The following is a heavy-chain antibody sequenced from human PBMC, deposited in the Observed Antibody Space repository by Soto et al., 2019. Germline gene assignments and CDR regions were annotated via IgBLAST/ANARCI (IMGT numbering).Heavy chain of an antibody. J-gene: IGHJ4*02. CDR1: GFTFSDYY. D-gene: IGHD2-15*01. CDR3: ARPTQYCSAGTCYSCASDY. CDR2: ISKTAGTV. V-gene: IGHV3-11*01. Sequence: QVQVVESGGGLVRPGGSLRLSCAATGFTFSDYYMSWIRQAPGKGLEWLADISKTAGTVHYADSVKVRFSISRDNARNSLFLQLNSLRVEDTAVYYCARPTQYCSAGTCYSCASDYWGQGTLVTVSS.